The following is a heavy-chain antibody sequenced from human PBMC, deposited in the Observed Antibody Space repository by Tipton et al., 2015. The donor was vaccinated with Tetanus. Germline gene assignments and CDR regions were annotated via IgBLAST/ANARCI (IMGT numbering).Heavy chain of an antibody. Sequence: LRLSCTVSGDFITSTSYYWGWIRQAPGKGLEWIGAVENGGTAYYNPSLRSRVTISRDTSKNQVSLRLTSVTAADTAIYYCARHVLALARVDPPDSWGQGTLVTVSS. V-gene: IGHV4-39*01. CDR1: GDFITSTSYY. CDR3: ARHVLALARVDPPDS. J-gene: IGHJ4*02. CDR2: VENGGTA. D-gene: IGHD3-10*01.